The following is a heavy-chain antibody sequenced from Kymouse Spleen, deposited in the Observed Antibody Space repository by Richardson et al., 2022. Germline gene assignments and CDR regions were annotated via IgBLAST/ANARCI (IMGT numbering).Heavy chain of an antibody. CDR2: IYYSGST. CDR1: GGSISSSSYY. Sequence: QLQLQESGPGLVKPSETLSLTCTVSGGSISSSSYYWGWIRQPPGKGLEWIGSIYYSGSTYYNPSLKSRVTISVDTSKNQFSLKLSSVTAADTAVYYCARQPRIAVAGEDYYYYYGMDVWGQGTTVTVSS. D-gene: IGHD6-19*01. V-gene: IGHV4-39*01. J-gene: IGHJ6*02. CDR3: ARQPRIAVAGEDYYYYYGMDV.